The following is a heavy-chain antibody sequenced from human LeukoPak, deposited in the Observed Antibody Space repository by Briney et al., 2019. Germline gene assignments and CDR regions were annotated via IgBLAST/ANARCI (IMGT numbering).Heavy chain of an antibody. D-gene: IGHD3-22*01. V-gene: IGHV3-48*04. Sequence: GGSLRLSCAASGFTFSSYSIDWVRPAPGKGLEWLSYISSSSSTIYYADSVKGRFTISRDNAKNSVYLQMNSLRAEDTAVYYCARVWSSGYTKDYWGQGTLVTVSS. CDR2: ISSSSSTI. CDR3: ARVWSSGYTKDY. J-gene: IGHJ4*02. CDR1: GFTFSSYS.